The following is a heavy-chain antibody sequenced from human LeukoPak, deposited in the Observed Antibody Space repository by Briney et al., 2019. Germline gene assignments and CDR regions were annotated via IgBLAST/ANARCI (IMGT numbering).Heavy chain of an antibody. D-gene: IGHD1-26*01. J-gene: IGHJ5*02. CDR2: ISSSGSTI. Sequence: PGGSLRLSCAASGFTFSSYEMNWVRQAPGKGLEWVSYISSSGSTIYYADSVKGRSTISRDNAKNSLYLQMNSLRAEDTAVYYCASLIAGGRGAENWFDPWGQGTLVTVSS. CDR1: GFTFSSYE. CDR3: ASLIAGGRGAENWFDP. V-gene: IGHV3-48*03.